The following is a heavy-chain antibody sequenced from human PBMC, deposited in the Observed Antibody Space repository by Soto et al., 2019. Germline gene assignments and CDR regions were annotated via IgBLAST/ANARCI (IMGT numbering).Heavy chain of an antibody. Sequence: GGSLRLSCAASGFTVSSNYMSWVRQAPGKGLEWVSVIYSGGSTYYADAVKGRFTISRDNAENSLYLQMNSLRAEDTAVYYCARSIYSNYYYAMDVWGQGTTVTVSS. CDR2: IYSGGST. V-gene: IGHV3-53*01. D-gene: IGHD2-21*01. CDR1: GFTVSSNY. CDR3: ARSIYSNYYYAMDV. J-gene: IGHJ6*02.